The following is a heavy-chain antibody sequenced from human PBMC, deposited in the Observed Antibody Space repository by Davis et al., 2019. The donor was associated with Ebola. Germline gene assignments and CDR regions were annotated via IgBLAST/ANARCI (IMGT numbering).Heavy chain of an antibody. J-gene: IGHJ4*02. CDR3: ATLPGYY. V-gene: IGHV3-74*03. Sequence: HTSETLSLTCAVYGGSFSGYYWMHWVRQAPGKGLVWVSCINRDGSTTTYADSVKGRFTISRDNAKNTLYLQMNNLRVEDTAVYYCATLPGYYWGQGTLVTVSS. D-gene: IGHD1-26*01. CDR1: GGSFSGYYW. CDR2: INRDGSTT.